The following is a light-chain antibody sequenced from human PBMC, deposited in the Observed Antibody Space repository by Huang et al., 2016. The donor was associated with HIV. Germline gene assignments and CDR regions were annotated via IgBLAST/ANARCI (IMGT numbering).Light chain of an antibody. CDR2: STS. CDR3: QQYHNSPPT. V-gene: IGKV1-NL1*01. Sequence: DIQMTQSPSSLSASEGDSVIITCRASQGIGNSLAWYQQKFGTAPKLLLSSTSRLESCVPSRFSGSGSGTHFILTITSLQPEDFATYYCQQYHNSPPTFGQGTKL. CDR1: QGIGNS. J-gene: IGKJ2*01.